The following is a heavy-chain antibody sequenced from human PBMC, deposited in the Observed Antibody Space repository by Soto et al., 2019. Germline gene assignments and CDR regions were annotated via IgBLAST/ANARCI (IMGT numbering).Heavy chain of an antibody. CDR2: IRQDGGET. CDR1: GFSLSTYW. D-gene: IGHD6-19*01. CDR3: ARGYGSAHCTYYFNL. V-gene: IGHV3-7*01. J-gene: IGHJ4*02. Sequence: GGSLRLSCAASGFSLSTYWMSWVRQAPGRGLEWVATIRQDGGETHYVDYVKGRFSVSRDNAMNSLYLQVNSLTAEDTAIYYCARGYGSAHCTYYFNLWGQGTQVTVSS.